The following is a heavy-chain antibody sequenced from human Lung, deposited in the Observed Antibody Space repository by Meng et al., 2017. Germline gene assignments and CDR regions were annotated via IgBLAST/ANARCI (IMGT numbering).Heavy chain of an antibody. CDR1: GGSFSDYY. CDR2: INHSGST. J-gene: IGHJ4*02. V-gene: IGHV4-34*01. D-gene: IGHD4-11*01. Sequence: VQLPQWGAGLLQPSETRSLTCFVSGGSFSDYYWSWIRQPPGKGLEWIGEINHSGSTNYNPSLESRATISVDTSQNNLSLKLSSVTAADSAVYYCARGPTTMAHDFDYWGQGTLVTVSS. CDR3: ARGPTTMAHDFDY.